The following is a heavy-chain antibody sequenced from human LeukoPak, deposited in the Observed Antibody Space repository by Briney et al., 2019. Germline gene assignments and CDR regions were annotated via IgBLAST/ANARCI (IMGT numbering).Heavy chain of an antibody. D-gene: IGHD3-22*01. J-gene: IGHJ6*02. CDR2: IDSKNYYI. CDR1: GFTFTKYW. CDR3: ARDLAVSLLITSYFYYGMDV. Sequence: AGDSLRLSCAASGFTFTKYWMTWVRQAPGKGLEWVSSIDSKNYYIYYADSVKGRFTISRDNGENSLYLQVNSLRAEDTAVYYCARDLAVSLLITSYFYYGMDVWGQGTTVTVSS. V-gene: IGHV3-21*01.